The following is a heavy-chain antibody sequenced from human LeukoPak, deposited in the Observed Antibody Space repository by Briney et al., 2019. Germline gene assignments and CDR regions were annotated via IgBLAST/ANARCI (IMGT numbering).Heavy chain of an antibody. CDR1: GGSISSYY. Sequence: SETLSLTCTVSGGSISSYYWSWIRQPPGKGLEWIGYIYYSGSTNYNPSLKSQVTISVDTSKNQFSLKLSSVTAADTAVYYCARAGAGSSGWYLGFDYWGQGTLVTVSS. V-gene: IGHV4-59*12. J-gene: IGHJ4*02. CDR3: ARAGAGSSGWYLGFDY. D-gene: IGHD6-19*01. CDR2: IYYSGST.